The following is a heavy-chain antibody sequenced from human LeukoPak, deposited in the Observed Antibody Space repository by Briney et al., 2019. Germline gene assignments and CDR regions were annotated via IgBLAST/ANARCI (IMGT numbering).Heavy chain of an antibody. CDR3: ARAVSGYYFDY. CDR2: IYIAGTT. J-gene: IGHJ4*02. V-gene: IGHV3-53*01. D-gene: IGHD6-19*01. Sequence: GGSLRLSCAVSGFTFSSYVMSWVRQAPGKGLEWVSIIYIAGTTHYADSVKGRFTISRDNSKNTLFLQMNSLRAEDTAMYYCARAVSGYYFDYWGQGALVTVSS. CDR1: GFTFSSYV.